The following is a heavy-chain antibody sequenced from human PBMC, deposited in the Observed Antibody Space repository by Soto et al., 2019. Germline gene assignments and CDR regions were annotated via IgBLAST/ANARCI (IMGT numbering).Heavy chain of an antibody. J-gene: IGHJ5*02. CDR3: AREGALKPFSS. CDR2: ISSSSSYI. V-gene: IGHV3-21*01. Sequence: PGGSLRLSCAASGFTFSSYSMNWVRQAPGKGLEWVSSISSSSSYIYYADSVKGRFTISRDNAKSSVYLQMNSLRAEDTAVYYCAREGALKPFSSWGQGALVTVSS. CDR1: GFTFSSYS.